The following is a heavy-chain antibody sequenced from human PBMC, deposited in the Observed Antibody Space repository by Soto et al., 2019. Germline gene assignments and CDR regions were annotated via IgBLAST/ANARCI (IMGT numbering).Heavy chain of an antibody. D-gene: IGHD2-8*01. J-gene: IGHJ5*02. CDR1: GYTFTSYA. CDR3: ARVGDCTNGVCYGWFDP. CDR2: INAGNGNT. V-gene: IGHV1-3*01. Sequence: ASVKVSCKASGYTFTSYAMHWVRQAPGQRLEWMGWINAGNGNTKYSQKFQGRVTITRDTSASTAYMELSSLRSEDTAVYYCARVGDCTNGVCYGWFDPCGQGTLVTVSS.